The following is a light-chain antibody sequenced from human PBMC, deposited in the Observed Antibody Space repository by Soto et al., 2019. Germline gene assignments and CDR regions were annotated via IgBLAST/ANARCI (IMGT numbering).Light chain of an antibody. CDR2: GAS. V-gene: IGKV3-15*01. Sequence: EIVMTQSPATLSVSPGVRATLSCRASQSVTSDLAWYQQKPGQAPRLLIYGASTRVTGIPAGFSGSGSGTEFTLSISSLQSEDFAVYYCQQYNNWPYTFGQGPKLEIK. CDR1: QSVTSD. J-gene: IGKJ2*01. CDR3: QQYNNWPYT.